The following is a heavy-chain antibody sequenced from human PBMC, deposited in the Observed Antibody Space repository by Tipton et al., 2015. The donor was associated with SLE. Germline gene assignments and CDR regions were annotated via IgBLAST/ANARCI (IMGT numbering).Heavy chain of an antibody. CDR2: IYYSGST. V-gene: IGHV4-39*07. J-gene: IGHJ6*03. CDR1: GGSISRSRYY. CDR3: ARDDRSSYYMDV. Sequence: TLSLTCTVSGGSISRSRYYWGWIRQPPGKGLEWIGSIYYSGSTYFNPSLKSRVTISVDMSKNQFSLRLSSVTAADTALYFCARDDRSSYYMDVWGQGTTVTVSS.